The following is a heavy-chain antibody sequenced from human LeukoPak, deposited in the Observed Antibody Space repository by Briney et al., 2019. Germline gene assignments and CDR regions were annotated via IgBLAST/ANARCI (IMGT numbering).Heavy chain of an antibody. J-gene: IGHJ5*02. V-gene: IGHV7-4-1*02. D-gene: IGHD3-10*01. CDR1: GYTFTSYA. CDR2: INTNTGNP. Sequence: ASVKVSCKASGYTFTSYAMNWVRQAPGQGLEWMGWINTNTGNPTYAQGFTGRFVFSLDTSVSTAYLQISSLKAEDTAVYYCARDLPRITMVRGELNWFDPWGQGTLVTVSS. CDR3: ARDLPRITMVRGELNWFDP.